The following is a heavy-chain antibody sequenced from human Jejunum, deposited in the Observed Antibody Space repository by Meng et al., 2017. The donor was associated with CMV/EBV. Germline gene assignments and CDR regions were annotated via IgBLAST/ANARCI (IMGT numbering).Heavy chain of an antibody. CDR1: GFTFSSYA. Sequence: ASGFTFSSYAMHWVRQAPGKGLEWVAVIPSDGNNEHYADSVKGRFTISRDNSKNTLYLQVNSLRLEDTGVYYCARGTGSGSWLIDSWGQGTLVTVSS. CDR3: ARGTGSGSWLIDS. CDR2: IPSDGNNE. D-gene: IGHD6-13*01. J-gene: IGHJ4*02. V-gene: IGHV3-30*04.